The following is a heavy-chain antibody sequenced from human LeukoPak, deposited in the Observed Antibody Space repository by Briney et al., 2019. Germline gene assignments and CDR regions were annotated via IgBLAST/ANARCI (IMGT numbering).Heavy chain of an antibody. CDR3: ANLDYGDYVGPDAFDI. CDR1: GGTFSSYA. J-gene: IGHJ3*02. Sequence: VASVKVSCKASGGTFSSYAISWVRQAPGQGLEWMGGIIPIFGTANYAQKFQGRVTMTEDTSTDTAYMELSSLRSEDTAVYYCANLDYGDYVGPDAFDIWGQGTMVTVSS. CDR2: IIPIFGTA. D-gene: IGHD4-17*01. V-gene: IGHV1-69*06.